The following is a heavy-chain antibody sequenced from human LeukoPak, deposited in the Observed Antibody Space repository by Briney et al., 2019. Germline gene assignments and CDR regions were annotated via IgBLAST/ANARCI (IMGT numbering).Heavy chain of an antibody. J-gene: IGHJ5*02. CDR3: ARHLGRISSLSPFGS. CDR2: IYPGDSDT. Sequence: GESLKISCKGSGYNFTNYWIGWVRQMPGKGLEWMGIIYPGDSDTRYSPSFQGQVTISADKSMSTAYLQWSSLKASDTAMYYCARHLGRISSLSPFGSWGQGTLVTVSS. D-gene: IGHD6-6*01. CDR1: GYNFTNYW. V-gene: IGHV5-51*01.